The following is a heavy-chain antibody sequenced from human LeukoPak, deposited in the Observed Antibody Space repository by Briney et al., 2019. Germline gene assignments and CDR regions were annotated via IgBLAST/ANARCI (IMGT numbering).Heavy chain of an antibody. CDR3: ARGGLYCSSTSCYAYYYYYMDV. Sequence: GASVKVSCKASGSTFSSYSINWVRQAPGQGLECLGGIIPTFGIPNYAQKFQGRVTITADKSTSTAYMELSSLRSEDTAVYYCARGGLYCSSTSCYAYYYYYMDVWGKGTTVTVSS. CDR1: GSTFSSYS. CDR2: IIPTFGIP. J-gene: IGHJ6*03. D-gene: IGHD2-2*01. V-gene: IGHV1-69*10.